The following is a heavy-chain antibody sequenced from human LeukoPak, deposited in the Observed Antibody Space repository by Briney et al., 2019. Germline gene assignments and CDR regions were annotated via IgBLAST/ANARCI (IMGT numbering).Heavy chain of an antibody. J-gene: IGHJ4*02. V-gene: IGHV4-59*08. CDR2: IYYSGST. CDR1: SGSISSYY. Sequence: PSETLSLTCTVSSGSISSYYWSWIRQPPGKGLEWIGYIYYSGSTNYNPSLKSRVTISVDTSKNQFSLKLSSVTAADTAVYYCARQPVYSGGYVFDWGQGTLVTVSS. D-gene: IGHD1-26*01. CDR3: ARQPVYSGGYVFD.